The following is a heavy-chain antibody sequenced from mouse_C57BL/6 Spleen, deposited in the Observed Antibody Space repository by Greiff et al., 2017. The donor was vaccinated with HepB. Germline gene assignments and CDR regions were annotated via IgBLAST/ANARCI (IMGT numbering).Heavy chain of an antibody. Sequence: QVQLQQPGAELVKPGASVKLSCKASGYTFTSYWMHWVKQRPGQGLEWIGMIHPNSGSTNYNKKFKSKATLTVDKSSSTAYMQLSSLTSEDSAVYYCARRGYDDWYFDVWGTGTTVTVSS. D-gene: IGHD2-2*01. V-gene: IGHV1-64*01. CDR2: IHPNSGST. CDR1: GYTFTSYW. J-gene: IGHJ1*03. CDR3: ARRGYDDWYFDV.